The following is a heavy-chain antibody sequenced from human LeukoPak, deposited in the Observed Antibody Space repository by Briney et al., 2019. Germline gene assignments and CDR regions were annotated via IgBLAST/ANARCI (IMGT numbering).Heavy chain of an antibody. V-gene: IGHV3-11*04. D-gene: IGHD1-1*01. CDR3: ARDLTTLYYYYYYYMDV. Sequence: GGSLRLSCAASGFTFSDYYMSWIRQAPGKGLEWVSYISSSGCTIYYADSVKGRFTISRDNAKNSLYLQMNSLRAEDTAVYYCARDLTTLYYYYYYYMDVWGKGTTVTVSS. J-gene: IGHJ6*03. CDR1: GFTFSDYY. CDR2: ISSSGCTI.